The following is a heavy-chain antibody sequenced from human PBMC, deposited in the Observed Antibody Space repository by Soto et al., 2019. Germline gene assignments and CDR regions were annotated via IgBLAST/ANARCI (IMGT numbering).Heavy chain of an antibody. D-gene: IGHD5-18*01. V-gene: IGHV1-2*02. CDR2: INPNSGGT. CDR3: ARFTAYYYYYGMDV. CDR1: GYTFTGYY. J-gene: IGHJ6*02. Sequence: ASVKVSCKASGYTFTGYYMHWVLQAPGQGLEWMGWINPNSGGTNYAQKFQGRVTMTRDTSISTAYMELSRLRSDDTAVYYCARFTAYYYYYGMDVWGQGTTVTVSS.